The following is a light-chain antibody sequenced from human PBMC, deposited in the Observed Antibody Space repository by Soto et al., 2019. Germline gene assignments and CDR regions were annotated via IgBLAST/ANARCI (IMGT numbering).Light chain of an antibody. CDR3: QQYNSYSWT. V-gene: IGKV1-6*01. CDR1: HVIRND. Sequence: AIQMTQSPSSLSASVGYRVTITCRASHVIRNDLAWYQQKPGKAPRLLIYGASSLQSGVPSRFSGSGSGTDFTLTISSLQPDDFATYYCQQYNSYSWTFGQGTKVDIK. J-gene: IGKJ1*01. CDR2: GAS.